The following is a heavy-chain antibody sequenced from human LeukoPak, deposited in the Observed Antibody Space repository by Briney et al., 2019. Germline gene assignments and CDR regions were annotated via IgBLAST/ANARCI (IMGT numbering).Heavy chain of an antibody. D-gene: IGHD3-10*01. Sequence: QSGGSLRLSCTASGFTLSSYWMHWVRQAPGKGLVWVSRVNSDGSITSYADSVKGRFTISRDNDKHMVYLQMNSLRDDDTAVYYCARAGEVRGVIIRAFEYWGQGTLVTVSS. J-gene: IGHJ4*02. CDR3: ARAGEVRGVIIRAFEY. CDR2: VNSDGSIT. CDR1: GFTLSSYW. V-gene: IGHV3-74*01.